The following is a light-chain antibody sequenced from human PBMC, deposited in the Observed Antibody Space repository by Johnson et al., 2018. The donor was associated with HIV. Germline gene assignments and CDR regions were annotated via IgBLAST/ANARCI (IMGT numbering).Light chain of an antibody. CDR2: KDN. Sequence: QSMLTQPPSVSAAPGQKVTISCSGSSSTVGNNFVSWYQVLPGTAPKLLIYKDNERHSGIPDRFSGSKSGTSATLGITGLQTGDEADYSCGTWDNSLSTGGVFRTGTKVTVL. CDR1: SSTVGNNF. CDR3: GTWDNSLSTGGV. V-gene: IGLV1-51*02. J-gene: IGLJ1*01.